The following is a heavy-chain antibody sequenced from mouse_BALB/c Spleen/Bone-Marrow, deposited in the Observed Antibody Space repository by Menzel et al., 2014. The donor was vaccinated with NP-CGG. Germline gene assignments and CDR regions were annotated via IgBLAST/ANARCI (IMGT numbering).Heavy chain of an antibody. Sequence: VQLQQSGAELVRSGASVKLSCTASGLNIKDYYMHWVKQRPEQGLEWIGWIDPGNGDTEYAPKFRAKATVTADTSSNTAYLQLNSLTTEDTAVYYCGIYENGEFAYWGQGTLLTVSA. J-gene: IGHJ3*01. V-gene: IGHV14-4*02. CDR2: IDPGNGDT. CDR3: GIYENGEFAY. CDR1: GLNIKDYY. D-gene: IGHD1-1*01.